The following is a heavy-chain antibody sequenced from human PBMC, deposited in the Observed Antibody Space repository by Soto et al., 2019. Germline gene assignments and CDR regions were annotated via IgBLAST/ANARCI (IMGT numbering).Heavy chain of an antibody. D-gene: IGHD3-10*01. CDR3: ARHQPVFYYGSGSYPGYYYGMDV. Sequence: WETLSLTCTVSGGSISSSSYYWGWIRQPPGKGLEWIGSIYYSGSTYYNPSLKSRVTVSVDTSKNQFSLKLSSVTAADTAVYYCARHQPVFYYGSGSYPGYYYGMDVWGQGTTVTVSS. CDR1: GGSISSSSYY. CDR2: IYYSGST. J-gene: IGHJ6*02. V-gene: IGHV4-39*01.